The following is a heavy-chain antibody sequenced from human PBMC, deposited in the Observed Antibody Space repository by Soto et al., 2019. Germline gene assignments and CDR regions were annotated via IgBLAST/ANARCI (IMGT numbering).Heavy chain of an antibody. CDR3: AKDFINKDIVVVVADIY. V-gene: IGHV3-23*01. J-gene: IGHJ4*02. CDR2: ISGSGGST. Sequence: PGGSLRLSCAASGFTFSSYAMSWVRQAPGKGLEWVSAISGSGGSTYYADSVKGRVTISRDNSKNTLYLQMNSLRAEDTAVYYCAKDFINKDIVVVVADIYWGQGTLVTVSS. D-gene: IGHD2-15*01. CDR1: GFTFSSYA.